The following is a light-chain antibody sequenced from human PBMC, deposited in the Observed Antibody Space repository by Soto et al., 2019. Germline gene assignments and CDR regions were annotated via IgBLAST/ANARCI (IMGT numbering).Light chain of an antibody. V-gene: IGKV1-5*01. CDR2: GAS. J-gene: IGKJ1*01. CDR3: QQYITYST. CDR1: QTISSW. Sequence: DIQMTQSPSTLSGSVGDRVTITCRASQTISSWLAWYQQKPGKAPNLLISGASTLEDGVPSRFRGSGSGTEFTLTITSLQTDDFATYYCQQYITYSTFGQGTKVDIK.